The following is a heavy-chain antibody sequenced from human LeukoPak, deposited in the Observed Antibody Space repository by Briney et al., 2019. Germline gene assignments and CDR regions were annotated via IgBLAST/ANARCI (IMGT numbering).Heavy chain of an antibody. J-gene: IGHJ4*02. CDR1: GGSISSYY. CDR2: IYYSGST. V-gene: IGHV4-59*08. CDR3: ARLMVRGVIIQGFDY. D-gene: IGHD3-10*01. Sequence: SETLSLTCTVSGGSISSYYWSWIRQPPGKGLEWIGYIYYSGSTNYNPSLKSRATISVDTSKNQCSLKLSSVTAADTAVYYCARLMVRGVIIQGFDYWGQGTLVTVSS.